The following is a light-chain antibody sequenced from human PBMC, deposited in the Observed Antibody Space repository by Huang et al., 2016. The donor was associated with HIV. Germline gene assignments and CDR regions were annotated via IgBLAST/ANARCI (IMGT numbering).Light chain of an antibody. Sequence: GERATLSCRASQSVSRNLAWHQQKPGQAPRLLIYGTSTRATGIPARFSGSGSGTEFTHTISSLQSEDFAVYYCQQYNNWPYTFGQGTKLEIK. V-gene: IGKV3-15*01. CDR2: GTS. CDR1: QSVSRN. J-gene: IGKJ2*01. CDR3: QQYNNWPYT.